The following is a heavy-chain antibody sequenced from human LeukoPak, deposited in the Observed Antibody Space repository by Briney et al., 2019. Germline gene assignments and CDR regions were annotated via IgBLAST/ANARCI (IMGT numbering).Heavy chain of an antibody. D-gene: IGHD2-2*01. V-gene: IGHV3-21*01. CDR1: GFTFSSYS. J-gene: IGHJ4*02. Sequence: PGGSLRLSCAASGFTFSSYSMNWVRQAPGKGLEWVSSISSSSSYIYYADSVKGRFTISRDNAKNSLYLQMNSLRAEDTAVYYCATELGVVVVPAADYWGQGTLVTVSS. CDR3: ATELGVVVVPAADY. CDR2: ISSSSSYI.